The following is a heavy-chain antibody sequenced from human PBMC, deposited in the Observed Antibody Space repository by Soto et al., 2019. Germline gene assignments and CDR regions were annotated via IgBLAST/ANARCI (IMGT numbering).Heavy chain of an antibody. D-gene: IGHD6-13*01. CDR2: IIPIFGTA. CDR1: GGTFSSYA. Sequence: SVKVSCKASGGTFSSYAISWVRQAPGQGLEWMGGIIPIFGTANYAQKFQGRVTITADESTSTAYMELSSLRSEDTAVYYCAREGSSWSDDAFDIWGQGTMVTVSS. V-gene: IGHV1-69*13. J-gene: IGHJ3*02. CDR3: AREGSSWSDDAFDI.